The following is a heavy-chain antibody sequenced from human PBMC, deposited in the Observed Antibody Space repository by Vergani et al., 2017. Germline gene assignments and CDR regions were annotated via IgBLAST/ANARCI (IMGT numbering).Heavy chain of an antibody. CDR3: ARDNYGLRPDY. CDR2: INPSGGST. D-gene: IGHD3-10*01. CDR1: GYTFTSYY. Sequence: QVQLVQSGAEVKKPGASVKVSCKASGYTFTSYYMHWVRQAPGQGLEWMGIINPSGGSTSYAQKFQGRVTMTRDTSTSTVYMGLSSLRSEETAVYYCARDNYGLRPDYWGQGTLVTVSS. J-gene: IGHJ4*02. V-gene: IGHV1-46*01.